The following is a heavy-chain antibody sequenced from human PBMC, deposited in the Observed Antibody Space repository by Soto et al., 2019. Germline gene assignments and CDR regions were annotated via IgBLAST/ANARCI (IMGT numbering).Heavy chain of an antibody. Sequence: SETLSLTCAVYGGSFSGYYWSWIRQPPGRGPEWIGEINHSGSTNYNPSLKSRVTISVDTSKNQFSLKLSSVTAADTAVYYCARRYSLTIFGVVTKYYFDYWGPGTLVTVSS. J-gene: IGHJ4*02. CDR1: GGSFSGYY. D-gene: IGHD3-3*01. CDR2: INHSGST. V-gene: IGHV4-34*01. CDR3: ARRYSLTIFGVVTKYYFDY.